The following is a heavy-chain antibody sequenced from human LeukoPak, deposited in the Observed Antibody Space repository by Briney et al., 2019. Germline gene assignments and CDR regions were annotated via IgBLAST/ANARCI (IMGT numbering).Heavy chain of an antibody. CDR3: ARDRYCSSTSCSEPFDY. CDR2: ISSSSSYI. D-gene: IGHD2-2*01. V-gene: IGHV3-21*01. Sequence: GGSLRLSCAASGFTFSSYSMNWVRQAPGKGLEWVSSISSSSSYIYYADSVKGRFTISRDNAKNSLYLQMYSLRAEDTAVYYCARDRYCSSTSCSEPFDYWGQGTLVTVSS. J-gene: IGHJ4*02. CDR1: GFTFSSYS.